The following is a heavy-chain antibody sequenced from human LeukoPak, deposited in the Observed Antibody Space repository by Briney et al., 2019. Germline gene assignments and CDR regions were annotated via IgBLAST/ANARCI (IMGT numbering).Heavy chain of an antibody. D-gene: IGHD3-9*01. V-gene: IGHV4-59*08. Sequence: SETLSLTCTVSGGSISSYYWSWIRQPPGKGLEWIGYIYYSGSTNYNPSLKSRVTISVDTSKNQFSLKLSSVTAADTAVYYCASCGLRYFDLNWGQGTLVTVSS. CDR1: GGSISSYY. CDR2: IYYSGST. J-gene: IGHJ4*02. CDR3: ASCGLRYFDLN.